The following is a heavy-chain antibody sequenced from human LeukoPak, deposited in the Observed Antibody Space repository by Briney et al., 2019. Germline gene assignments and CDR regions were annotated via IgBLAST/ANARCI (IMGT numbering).Heavy chain of an antibody. CDR2: IYSGGST. CDR1: GFTVSSNY. D-gene: IGHD3-10*01. J-gene: IGHJ4*02. V-gene: IGHV3-66*01. Sequence: GGSLRLSCAASGFTVSSNYMSWVRQAPGKGLEWVSVIYSGGSTYYADSVKGRFTISRDNSKNTLYLQMNSLRAEDTAVYYCARDDYYGSGSYFDYWGQGTLVTVSS. CDR3: ARDDYYGSGSYFDY.